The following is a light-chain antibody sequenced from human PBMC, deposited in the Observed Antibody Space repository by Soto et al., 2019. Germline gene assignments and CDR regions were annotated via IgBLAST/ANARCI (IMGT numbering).Light chain of an antibody. V-gene: IGKV3-20*01. CDR2: GAS. J-gene: IGKJ4*01. CDR1: QSVSSSY. Sequence: EIVLTQSPGTLSLSPGERATLSCRASQSVSSSYLAWYQQKPGQAPRLLIYGASSRATGIPDRFSGSGSGTDFTLTLSRLETEDLAVYFCQQYGSSPLTFGGGTKVEIK. CDR3: QQYGSSPLT.